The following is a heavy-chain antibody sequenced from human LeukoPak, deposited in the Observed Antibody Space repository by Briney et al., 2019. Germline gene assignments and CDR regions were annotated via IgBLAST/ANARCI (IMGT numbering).Heavy chain of an antibody. V-gene: IGHV1-69*06. J-gene: IGHJ6*03. CDR2: IIPIFGTA. CDR1: GGTFSSYA. Sequence: ASVKVSCKASGGTFSSYAISWVRQAPGQGLEWMGGIIPIFGTANYAQKFQGRVTITADKSTSTAYMELSSLRSEDTAVYYCARVSGSYYLRDYYYYMDVWGKGTTVTVSS. D-gene: IGHD1-26*01. CDR3: ARVSGSYYLRDYYYYMDV.